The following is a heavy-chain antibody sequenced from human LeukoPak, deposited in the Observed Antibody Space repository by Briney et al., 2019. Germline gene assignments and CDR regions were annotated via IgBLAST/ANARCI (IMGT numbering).Heavy chain of an antibody. CDR1: GGSISSYY. V-gene: IGHV4-34*01. CDR3: ARGYCSGGSCYSSHY. Sequence: PSETLSLTCTVSGGSISSYYWSWIRQPPGKGLEWIGEINHSGSTNYNPSLKSRVTISVDTSKNQFSLKLSSVTAADTAVYYCARGYCSGGSCYSSHYWGQGTLVTVSS. CDR2: INHSGST. J-gene: IGHJ4*02. D-gene: IGHD2-15*01.